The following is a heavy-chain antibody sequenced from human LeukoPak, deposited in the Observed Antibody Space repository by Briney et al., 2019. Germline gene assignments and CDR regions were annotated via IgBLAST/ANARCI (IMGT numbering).Heavy chain of an antibody. V-gene: IGHV3-21*01. Sequence: GGSLRLSCAASGFTFSSYSMNWVRQAPGKGLEWVSSISSSSGYIYYADSVKGRFTISRDNAKNSLYLQMNSLRAEDTAVYYCARGLSSSGWYGGVDYWGQGTLVTVSS. CDR3: ARGLSSSGWYGGVDY. D-gene: IGHD6-19*01. CDR1: GFTFSSYS. J-gene: IGHJ4*02. CDR2: ISSSSGYI.